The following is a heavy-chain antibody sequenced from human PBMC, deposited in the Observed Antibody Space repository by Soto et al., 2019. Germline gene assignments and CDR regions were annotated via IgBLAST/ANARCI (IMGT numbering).Heavy chain of an antibody. CDR3: ARTPDAMITDRYICFAS. Sequence: QVQLKESGGGVVKTGGSLRLSCVASGFTFADYAMHWVRRVPGKGLEWVAVISYSGDRQYYAESVKGRFTISRDKSKKTLYLQLFCMTSDYSAVFYCARTPDAMITDRYICFASWGTGTQVTVSS. V-gene: IGHV3-30*01. D-gene: IGHD3-16*01. CDR2: ISYSGDRQ. J-gene: IGHJ5*01. CDR1: GFTFADYA.